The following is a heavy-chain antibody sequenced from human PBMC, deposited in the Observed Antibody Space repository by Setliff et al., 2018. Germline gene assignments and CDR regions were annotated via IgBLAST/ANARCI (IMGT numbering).Heavy chain of an antibody. V-gene: IGHV1-3*01. CDR1: GGTFSSYA. D-gene: IGHD3-22*01. CDR3: ARRDGRSGYLGFDL. CDR2: INGGNGNT. Sequence: VASVKVSCKASGGTFSSYAISWVRQAPGQRLEWMGWINGGNGNTKYSQKFQGRITITRDTPISTVYMELSLLTSDDTAVYFCARRDGRSGYLGFDLWGHGSLVTVSS. J-gene: IGHJ4*01.